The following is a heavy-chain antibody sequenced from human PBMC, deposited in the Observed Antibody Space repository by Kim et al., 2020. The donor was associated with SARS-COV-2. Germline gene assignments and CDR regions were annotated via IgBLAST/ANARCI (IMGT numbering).Heavy chain of an antibody. CDR1: GYTFTGYY. CDR2: INPNSGGT. CDR3: ARVFPAMANFCDY. J-gene: IGHJ4*02. V-gene: IGHV1-2*06. Sequence: ASVKVSCKASGYTFTGYYMHWVRQAPGQGLEWMGRINPNSGGTNYAQKFQGRVTMTRDTSISTAYMELSRLRSDDTAVYYCARVFPAMANFCDYWGQGTLVTVSS. D-gene: IGHD5-18*01.